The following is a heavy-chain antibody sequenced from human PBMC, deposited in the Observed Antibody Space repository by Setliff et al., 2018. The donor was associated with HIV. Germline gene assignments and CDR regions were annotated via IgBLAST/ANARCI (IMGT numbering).Heavy chain of an antibody. CDR2: ISAYNGNT. CDR1: GYTFTDYF. D-gene: IGHD3-3*01. J-gene: IGHJ3*01. CDR3: ARDDNYNFQNGYRAGAFDL. Sequence: ASVKVSCKSSGYTFTDYFIHWVRQAPGQGLEWMGWISAYNGNTNYAQKLQGRVTMTFDTSTSTAYMELRSLRSDDTAMYYCARDDNYNFQNGYRAGAFDLWGQGTMVTVSS. V-gene: IGHV1-18*04.